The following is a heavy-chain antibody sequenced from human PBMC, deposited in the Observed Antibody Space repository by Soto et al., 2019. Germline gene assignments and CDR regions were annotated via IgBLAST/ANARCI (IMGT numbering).Heavy chain of an antibody. CDR1: GGSISSSSYY. CDR3: ARHEPGYGSVKFDP. Sequence: ETLSLTCTVSGGSISSSSYYWGWIRQPPGKGLEWIGSIYYSGSTYYNPSLKSRVTISVDTSKNQFSLKLSSVTAADTAVYYCARHEPGYGSVKFDPWGQGTLVTVSS. V-gene: IGHV4-39*01. J-gene: IGHJ5*02. CDR2: IYYSGST. D-gene: IGHD3-10*01.